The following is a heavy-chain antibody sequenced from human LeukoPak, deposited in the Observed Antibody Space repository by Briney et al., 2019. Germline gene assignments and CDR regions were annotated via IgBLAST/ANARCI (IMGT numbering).Heavy chain of an antibody. J-gene: IGHJ3*02. CDR3: ASELTYYDYVWGSYRYDAFDI. V-gene: IGHV4-59*01. CDR2: IYYSGST. CDR1: GGSISSYY. Sequence: SETLSLTCTVSGGSISSYYWSWIRQPPGKGLEWIGYIYYSGSTNYNPYLMRRVTISVEKSKNQFSLKLMYVTTADTAVYYCASELTYYDYVWGSYRYDAFDIWCQGTMVTVSS. D-gene: IGHD3-16*02.